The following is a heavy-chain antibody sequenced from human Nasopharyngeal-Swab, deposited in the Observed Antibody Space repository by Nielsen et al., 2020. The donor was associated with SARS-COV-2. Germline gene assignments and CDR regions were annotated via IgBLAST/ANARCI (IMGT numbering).Heavy chain of an antibody. CDR1: GFNFNYYS. V-gene: IGHV3-48*04. J-gene: IGHJ4*02. Sequence: EGSLRLSCAASGFNFNYYSMNWVRQAPGKGLEWISYITSGSAIIYYADSVKGRFTISRDNARNLLYLQMNSLRAEDTAVYYCASAHRAYGDSGYYPLDYWGKGTLVTVSS. CDR2: ITSGSAII. CDR3: ASAHRAYGDSGYYPLDY. D-gene: IGHD3-22*01.